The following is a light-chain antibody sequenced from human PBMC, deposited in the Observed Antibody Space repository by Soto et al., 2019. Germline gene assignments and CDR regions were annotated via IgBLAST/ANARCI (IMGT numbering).Light chain of an antibody. Sequence: QSALTQPASVSGSLGQSITISFTGTSSDVGAYNYVSWYQHHPDKAPKLLIFEVTNRPSGVSGRFSGSKSGITASLSISGRQPEDEADYYCTSYSSASPVLFGGGTKLTVL. CDR1: SSDVGAYNY. CDR2: EVT. CDR3: TSYSSASPVL. V-gene: IGLV2-14*01. J-gene: IGLJ2*01.